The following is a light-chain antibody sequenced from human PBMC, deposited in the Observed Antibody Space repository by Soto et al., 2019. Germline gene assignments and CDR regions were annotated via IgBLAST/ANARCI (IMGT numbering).Light chain of an antibody. CDR1: SSDIGSYKF. Sequence: QSVLTQPASVSGSPGQSITISCTGSSSDIGSYKFVSWYQQHPGKAPTLIIYEGSERPSGVSDRFSGSKSGNTASLTISGLQAEDEADYFCCSYAGGSNVFGAGTK. V-gene: IGLV2-23*03. CDR3: CSYAGGSNV. CDR2: EGS. J-gene: IGLJ1*01.